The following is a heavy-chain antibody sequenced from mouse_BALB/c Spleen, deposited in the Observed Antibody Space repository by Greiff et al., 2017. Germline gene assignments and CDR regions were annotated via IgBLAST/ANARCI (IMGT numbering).Heavy chain of an antibody. CDR3: ARGDAMDY. CDR1: GFTFSSFG. Sequence: EVQRVESGGGLVQPGGSRKPSCAASGFTFSSFGMHWVRQAPEKGLEWVAYISSGSSTIYYADTVKGRFTISRDNPKNTLFLQMTSLRSEDTAMYYCARGDAMDYWGQGTSVTVSS. V-gene: IGHV5-17*02. J-gene: IGHJ4*01. CDR2: ISSGSSTI.